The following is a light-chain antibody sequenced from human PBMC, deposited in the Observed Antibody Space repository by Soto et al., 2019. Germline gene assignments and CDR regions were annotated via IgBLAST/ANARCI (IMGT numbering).Light chain of an antibody. CDR1: SSNIGSNY. V-gene: IGLV1-47*01. Sequence: QSVLTQPPSASGTPGQRVTISCSGSSSNIGSNYVYWYQQLPGTAPKLLIYRNNQRPSGVPDRFSGSKSGTSASLAISGLRSEDEADYYCATWDDSLGADVFGTGTKLTVL. CDR2: RNN. J-gene: IGLJ1*01. CDR3: ATWDDSLGADV.